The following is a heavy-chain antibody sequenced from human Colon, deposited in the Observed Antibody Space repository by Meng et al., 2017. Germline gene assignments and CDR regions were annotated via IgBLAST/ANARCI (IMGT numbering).Heavy chain of an antibody. CDR1: SGSISSSNW. CDR2: ISQSGTT. Sequence: QVQLQGSGPGLVKPSGTLCLTCAVSSGSISSSNWWSWVRQPPGKGLEWIGEISQSGTTYYNPSLKSRVTITGDWSKNQFSLNLNSVTAADTALYYCVRQGMTSYSWGYWGQGTLVTVSS. V-gene: IGHV4-4*02. D-gene: IGHD3-9*01. J-gene: IGHJ4*02. CDR3: VRQGMTSYSWGY.